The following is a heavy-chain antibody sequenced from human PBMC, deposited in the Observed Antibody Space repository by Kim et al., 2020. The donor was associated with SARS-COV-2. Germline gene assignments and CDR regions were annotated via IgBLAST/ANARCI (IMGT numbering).Heavy chain of an antibody. D-gene: IGHD4-17*01. CDR3: ARDSTTVVREVYWYCDL. J-gene: IGHJ2*01. V-gene: IGHV1-69*13. CDR2: IIPIFGTA. Sequence: ASVKVSCKASGGTFSSYAISWVRQAPGQGLEWMGGIIPIFGTANYAQKFQGRVTITADESTSTAYMELSSLRSEDTAVYYCARDSTTVVREVYWYCDLWGRGTLVTVSS. CDR1: GGTFSSYA.